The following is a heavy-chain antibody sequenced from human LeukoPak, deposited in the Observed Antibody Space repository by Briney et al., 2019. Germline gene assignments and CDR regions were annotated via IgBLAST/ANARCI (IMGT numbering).Heavy chain of an antibody. CDR2: IKQDGSEK. V-gene: IGHV3-7*01. CDR3: ARDCCGSGGLHY. CDR1: GFTFSTYW. Sequence: GGSLRLSCATSGFTFSTYWMSWVRQAPGKGLEWVANIKQDGSEKYYVDSVKGRVTISRDKAKNSLYLQMNSLRVEDTAVSYCARDCCGSGGLHYWGQGTLVTVSS. J-gene: IGHJ4*02. D-gene: IGHD6-19*01.